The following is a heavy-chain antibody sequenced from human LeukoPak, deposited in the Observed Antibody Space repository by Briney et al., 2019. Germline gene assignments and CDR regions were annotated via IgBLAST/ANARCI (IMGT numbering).Heavy chain of an antibody. V-gene: IGHV4-4*07. CDR2: IYRSGST. D-gene: IGHD3-10*01. CDR3: ARDSGTSGDVKFDP. J-gene: IGHJ5*02. Sequence: SETLSLTCTVSGGSISSYYWSWIRQPAGKGLEWIGRIYRSGSTDYNPSLKSRVTMSVDTSKNKFSLKLSSVTAADTAVYYLARDSGTSGDVKFDPWGQGTLVTVSS. CDR1: GGSISSYY.